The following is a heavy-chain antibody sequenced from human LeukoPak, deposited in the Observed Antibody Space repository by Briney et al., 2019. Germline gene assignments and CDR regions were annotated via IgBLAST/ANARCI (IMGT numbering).Heavy chain of an antibody. CDR1: GFTFSSYA. CDR3: VRDNDRPDNGLDY. V-gene: IGHV3-23*01. J-gene: IGHJ4*02. D-gene: IGHD3-22*01. Sequence: GSLRLSCAASGFTFSSYAMSWVRQAPGKGLEWVSVISGSGGRTYSADSVKGRFTISRDNSKNTLYLQMNSLRAEDTAVYYCVRDNDRPDNGLDYWGQGTLVTVSS. CDR2: ISGSGGRT.